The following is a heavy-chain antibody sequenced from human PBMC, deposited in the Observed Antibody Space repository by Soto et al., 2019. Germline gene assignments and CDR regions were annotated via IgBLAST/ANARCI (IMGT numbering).Heavy chain of an antibody. CDR3: SKTPGYYYDSTGYHFDY. V-gene: IGHV3-23*01. D-gene: IGHD3-22*01. Sequence: PGGSLRLSCAASGVTGVTFSAAWLTWXSQXPGXXLELVSATCSVVCTPYYSDSVKVRFTISTDNSKITLYLQMNSLRAEDTAVYYCSKTPGYYYDSTGYHFDYWRQGTLVTVSS. CDR1: GVTGVTFSAA. CDR2: TCSVVCTP. J-gene: IGHJ4*02.